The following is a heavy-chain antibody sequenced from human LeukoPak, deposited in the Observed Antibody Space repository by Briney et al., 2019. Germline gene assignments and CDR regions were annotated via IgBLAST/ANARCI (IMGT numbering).Heavy chain of an antibody. CDR2: VYPGDSDT. D-gene: IGHD4-23*01. Sequence: GESLKISCKGSGYTFTNYWIHWVRQMPGKGLEWMGNVYPGDSDTRYSPSFQGQVTISADKSITTTYLQWNSLKASDAAIYYCARQLDYGGFGAFGIWGQGTMVTVSS. CDR3: ARQLDYGGFGAFGI. CDR1: GYTFTNYW. J-gene: IGHJ3*02. V-gene: IGHV5-51*01.